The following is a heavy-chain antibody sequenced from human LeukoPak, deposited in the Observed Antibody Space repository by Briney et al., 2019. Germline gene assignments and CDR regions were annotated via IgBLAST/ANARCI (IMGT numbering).Heavy chain of an antibody. V-gene: IGHV3-23*01. J-gene: IGHJ4*02. CDR2: ISGGGGIT. CDR1: GFTFSSYV. Sequence: GGSLRLSCAASGFTFSSYVMSWVRQAPGKGLEWVSAISGGGGITYYADSVKGRFTTSRDNSKNKLYMQMNSLRAEDTAVYYCAKEDSGWYSRVYFDDWGQGTLVSVSS. D-gene: IGHD6-19*01. CDR3: AKEDSGWYSRVYFDD.